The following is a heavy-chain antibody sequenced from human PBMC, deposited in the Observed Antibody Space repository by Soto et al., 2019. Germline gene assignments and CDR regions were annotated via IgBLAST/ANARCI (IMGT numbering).Heavy chain of an antibody. V-gene: IGHV6-1*01. CDR3: AGVVWFRGMDV. J-gene: IGHJ6*02. D-gene: IGHD3-16*01. CDR2: AYYRSKWIY. CDR1: GDSVSSSSAA. Sequence: SQTLSLTCDISGDSVSSSSAAWNWIRQSPSRGLEWLGRAYYRSKWIYEYTVSMESRITINPDTSKNQFSLHIYSVTPEDTAVYYCAGVVWFRGMDVWGQGXPVTVYS.